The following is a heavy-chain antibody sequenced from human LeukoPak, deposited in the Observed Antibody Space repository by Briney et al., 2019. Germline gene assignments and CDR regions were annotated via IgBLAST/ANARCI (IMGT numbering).Heavy chain of an antibody. Sequence: SVKVSCKASGGTFSSYAISWVRQAPGQGLEWMGGIIPIFGTANYAQKFQGRVTITTDESTSTAYMELSSLRSEDTAVYYCATDMTGSHTIFGVANTYYYMDVWGKGTTVTVSS. V-gene: IGHV1-69*05. J-gene: IGHJ6*03. CDR1: GGTFSSYA. CDR3: ATDMTGSHTIFGVANTYYYMDV. CDR2: IIPIFGTA. D-gene: IGHD3-3*01.